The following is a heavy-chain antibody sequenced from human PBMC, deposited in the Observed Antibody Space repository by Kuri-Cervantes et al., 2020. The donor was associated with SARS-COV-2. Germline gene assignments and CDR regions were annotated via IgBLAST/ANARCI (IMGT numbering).Heavy chain of an antibody. Sequence: ASVKVSCKGYGYTVSSYGIAWVRQAPGQGLEWMAWIRVSNGNTNSAQKFQARVAMTTDTSTNTVFMELRSLRSDDTAVYYCAMSYYGRYSDGFDIWGQGTLVTVSS. CDR1: GYTVSSYG. CDR3: AMSYYGRYSDGFDI. V-gene: IGHV1-18*04. J-gene: IGHJ3*02. CDR2: IRVSNGNT. D-gene: IGHD1-26*01.